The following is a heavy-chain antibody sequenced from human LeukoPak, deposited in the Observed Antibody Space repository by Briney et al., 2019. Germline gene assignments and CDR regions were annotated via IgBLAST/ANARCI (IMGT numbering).Heavy chain of an antibody. V-gene: IGHV1-2*04. CDR2: INPNSGGT. CDR3: AREGNDSSGYYY. Sequence: VASVKVSCKASGYTFTGYYMHWVRQAPGQGLEWMGWINPNSGGTNYAQKFQGWVTMTRDTSISTAYMELSRLRSDDTAVYYCAREGNDSSGYYYWGQGTLVTVSS. J-gene: IGHJ4*02. D-gene: IGHD3-22*01. CDR1: GYTFTGYY.